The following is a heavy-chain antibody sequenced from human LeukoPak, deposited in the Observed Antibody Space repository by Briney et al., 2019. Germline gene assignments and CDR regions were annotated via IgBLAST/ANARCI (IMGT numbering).Heavy chain of an antibody. D-gene: IGHD3-16*01. J-gene: IGHJ4*02. CDR3: ARGPGELAYFDY. V-gene: IGHV3-33*08. CDR2: IWYDGSNK. CDR1: GFTFSSYA. Sequence: GRSLRLSCAASGFTFSSYAMHWVRQAPGKGLEWVAVIWYDGSNKYYADSVKGRFTISRDNSKNTLYLQMNSLRAEDTAVYYCARGPGELAYFDYWGQGTLVTVSS.